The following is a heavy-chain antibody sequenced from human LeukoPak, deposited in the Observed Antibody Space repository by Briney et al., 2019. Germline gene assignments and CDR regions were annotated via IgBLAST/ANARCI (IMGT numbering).Heavy chain of an antibody. CDR1: GGTFSSYA. J-gene: IGHJ6*03. V-gene: IGHV1-69*13. CDR3: ARASFGILAAGILNYYYMDV. D-gene: IGHD6-13*01. Sequence: GASVKVSCKASGGTFSSYAISWVRQAPGQGLEWMGGIIPIFGTANYVQKFQGRVTITADESTSTAYMELSSLRSDDTAVYYCARASFGILAAGILNYYYMDVWGKGTTVIISS. CDR2: IIPIFGTA.